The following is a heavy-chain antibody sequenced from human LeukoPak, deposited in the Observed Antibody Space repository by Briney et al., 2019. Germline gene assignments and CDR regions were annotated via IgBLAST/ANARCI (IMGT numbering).Heavy chain of an antibody. V-gene: IGHV1-69*05. D-gene: IGHD1-7*01. CDR3: AREGTGTTPHPYYYYYMDV. J-gene: IGHJ6*03. CDR1: GGTFSSYA. CDR2: TILIFGTA. Sequence: SVKVSCKASGGTFSSYAISWVRQAPGQGLEWMGRTILIFGTANYAQKFQGRVTITTDESTSTAYMELSSLRSEDTAVYYCAREGTGTTPHPYYYYYMDVWGKGTTVTVSS.